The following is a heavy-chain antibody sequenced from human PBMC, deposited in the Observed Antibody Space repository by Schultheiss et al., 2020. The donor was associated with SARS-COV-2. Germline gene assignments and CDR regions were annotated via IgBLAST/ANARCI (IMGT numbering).Heavy chain of an antibody. CDR3: ARGSGSYVDS. CDR1: GVSVSSGNYY. Sequence: SETLSLTCTVSGVSVSSGNYYWSWIRQPPGKGLEWIGYIYYSGGTNYNPSLKSRVTVSVDTSKSQFSLKLSSVIAADTAVYYCARGSGSYVDSWGQGTLVTVSS. D-gene: IGHD1-26*01. CDR2: IYYSGGT. V-gene: IGHV4-61*01. J-gene: IGHJ4*02.